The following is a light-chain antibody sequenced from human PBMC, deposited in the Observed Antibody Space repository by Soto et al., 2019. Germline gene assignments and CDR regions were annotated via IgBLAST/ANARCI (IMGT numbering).Light chain of an antibody. Sequence: SALTQPRSVSGSPGQSVSISCSGTSSDVGYYNFVSWYQHHPGKAPKLMIYDVSKRPSGVPDRFSASKSGNTASLTISGLQAEDEADYYCCSYAGSYSVIFGGGTKLTVL. J-gene: IGLJ2*01. V-gene: IGLV2-11*01. CDR2: DVS. CDR1: SSDVGYYNF. CDR3: CSYAGSYSVI.